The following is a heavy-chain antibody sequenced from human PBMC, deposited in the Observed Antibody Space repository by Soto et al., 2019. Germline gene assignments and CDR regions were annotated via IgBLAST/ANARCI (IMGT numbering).Heavy chain of an antibody. J-gene: IGHJ6*02. V-gene: IGHV1-69*13. D-gene: IGHD3-10*01. CDR3: ASSMVRGVISYYYYGMDV. CDR2: IIPIFGTA. Sequence: SVKVSCKASGGTFSSYAISWVRQAPGQGLEWMGGIIPIFGTANYAQKFQGRVTITADESTSTAYMELSSLRSEDTAVYYCASSMVRGVISYYYYGMDVWGQGTTVTVSS. CDR1: GGTFSSYA.